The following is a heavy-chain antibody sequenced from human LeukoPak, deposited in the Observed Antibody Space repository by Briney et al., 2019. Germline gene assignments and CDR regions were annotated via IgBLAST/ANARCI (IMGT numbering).Heavy chain of an antibody. CDR2: ISGYNGKT. J-gene: IGHJ4*02. D-gene: IGHD6-19*01. V-gene: IGHV1-18*01. Sequence: ASVKVSCKASGYTFTSYGICWVRQAPGQGLEWMGWISGYNGKTKYAQKFQGRVTMTTDTSTNTAYMELRSLSSDDTAVYYCARSGGPGYSSGRYGELDYWGQGTLVTVSS. CDR1: GYTFTSYG. CDR3: ARSGGPGYSSGRYGELDY.